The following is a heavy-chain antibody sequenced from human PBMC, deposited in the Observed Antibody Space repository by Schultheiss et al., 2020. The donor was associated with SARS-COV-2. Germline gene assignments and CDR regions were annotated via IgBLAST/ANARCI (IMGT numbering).Heavy chain of an antibody. V-gene: IGHV3-53*01. CDR1: GFTVSSNY. J-gene: IGHJ6*02. D-gene: IGHD3-10*01. Sequence: GESLKISCAASGFTVSSNYMSWVRQAPGKGLEWVSVIYSGGSTYYADSVKGRFTISRDNSKNTLYLQMNSLRAEDTAVYYCARGGPPMALYYYYGMDVWGQGTTVTVSS. CDR2: IYSGGST. CDR3: ARGGPPMALYYYYGMDV.